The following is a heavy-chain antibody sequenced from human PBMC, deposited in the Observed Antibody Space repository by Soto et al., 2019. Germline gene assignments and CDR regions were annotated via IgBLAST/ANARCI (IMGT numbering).Heavy chain of an antibody. CDR1: GFTFSSYG. Sequence: QVQLVESGGGVVQPGRSLRLSCAASGFTFSSYGMHWVRQAPGKGLEWVAVISYDGSNKYYADSVKGRFTISRDNSKNTXCLQMNSLRAEDTAVYYCAKDLSEQLVPDYYYGMDVWGQGTTVTVSS. CDR2: ISYDGSNK. D-gene: IGHD6-6*01. V-gene: IGHV3-30*18. J-gene: IGHJ6*02. CDR3: AKDLSEQLVPDYYYGMDV.